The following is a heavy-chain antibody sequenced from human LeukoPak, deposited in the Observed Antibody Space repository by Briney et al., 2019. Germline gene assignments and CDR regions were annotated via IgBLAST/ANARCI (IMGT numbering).Heavy chain of an antibody. Sequence: GGSLRLSCAASGFTFSSYWMGWVRQSPAKGLEWVASIQQGGSHKYYVDSVKGRFTISRDNAKNSLFLQMDSLRAEDTAVYYCARAPIDSNSWYHAFDIWGQGTMVTVSS. CDR1: GFTFSSYW. D-gene: IGHD6-13*01. V-gene: IGHV3-7*01. CDR3: ARAPIDSNSWYHAFDI. J-gene: IGHJ3*02. CDR2: IQQGGSHK.